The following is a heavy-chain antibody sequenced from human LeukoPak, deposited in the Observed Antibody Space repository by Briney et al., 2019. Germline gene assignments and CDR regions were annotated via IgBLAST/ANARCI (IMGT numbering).Heavy chain of an antibody. CDR1: GYTFTGYY. D-gene: IGHD3-22*01. J-gene: IGHJ6*03. Sequence: ASVKVSCKASGYTFTGYYMHWVRQAPGQGLEWMGWINPNSGGTNYAQKFQGRVTMTRDTSISTAYMELSRLRSDDTAVYYCARDGVTMIVVVTPDYYMDVWGKGTPVTVSS. CDR2: INPNSGGT. V-gene: IGHV1-2*02. CDR3: ARDGVTMIVVVTPDYYMDV.